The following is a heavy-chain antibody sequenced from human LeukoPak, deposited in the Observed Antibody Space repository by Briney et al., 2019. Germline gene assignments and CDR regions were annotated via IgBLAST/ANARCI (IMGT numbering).Heavy chain of an antibody. J-gene: IGHJ4*02. CDR1: GGSFSGYY. V-gene: IGHV4-34*01. CDR3: ASGGWLRIFDY. D-gene: IGHD5-12*01. Sequence: SETLSLTCAVYGGSFSGYYWSWIRQPPGKGLEWIGEINHSGSTNYNPPLKSRVTISVDTSKNQFSLKLSSVTAADTAVYYCASGGWLRIFDYWGQGTLVTVPS. CDR2: INHSGST.